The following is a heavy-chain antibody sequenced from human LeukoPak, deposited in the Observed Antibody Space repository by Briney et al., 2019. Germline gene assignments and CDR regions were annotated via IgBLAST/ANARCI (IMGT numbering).Heavy chain of an antibody. CDR1: GFTFSDAW. CDR3: TWNYKDY. V-gene: IGHV3-15*01. Sequence: GGSLRLSCAASGFTFSDAWMTWVRQAPGKGLEWVGRIKNKADGGTTDYAAPVKGRFTIQREDSKNTLYLQMNSLKTEDTAVYYCTWNYKDYWGQGTLVTVSS. CDR2: IKNKADGGTT. J-gene: IGHJ4*02. D-gene: IGHD1-7*01.